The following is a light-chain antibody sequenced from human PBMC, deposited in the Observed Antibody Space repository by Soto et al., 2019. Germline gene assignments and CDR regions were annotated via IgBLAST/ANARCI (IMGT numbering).Light chain of an antibody. CDR2: GTS. V-gene: IGKV3-15*01. J-gene: IGKJ1*01. Sequence: EIVMTQSPATLSVSPGGRATLSCRASQSVSSNLAWYQQKPGQAPRLLIYGTSTRATGFPARFSGSGSGTEFTLAISSLQPDDFATYYCQQYNSYPWTFGQGTKVDIK. CDR3: QQYNSYPWT. CDR1: QSVSSN.